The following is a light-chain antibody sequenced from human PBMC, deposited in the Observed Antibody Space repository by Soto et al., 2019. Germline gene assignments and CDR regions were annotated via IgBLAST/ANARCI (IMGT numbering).Light chain of an antibody. CDR1: QSVSSN. CDR2: GAS. V-gene: IGKV3-15*01. J-gene: IGKJ1*01. CDR3: QQYNSYWT. Sequence: EIMITQSPATLSVSPGERATPSCRASQSVSSNLAWYQQKPGQAPRLLIYGASTRATGIPARFSGSGSGTEFTLTISSLQPDDFATYYCQQYNSYWTFGQGTKVDI.